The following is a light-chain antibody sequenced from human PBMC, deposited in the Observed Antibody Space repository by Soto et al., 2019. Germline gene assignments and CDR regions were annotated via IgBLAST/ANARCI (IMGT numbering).Light chain of an antibody. CDR1: SSDVGGYNY. CDR2: EVT. V-gene: IGLV2-8*01. CDR3: SSYAASNNYYFV. J-gene: IGLJ3*02. Sequence: QSALTQPPSASGSPGQSVTISCTGTSSDVGGYNYVSWYQQYPGRAPKLMIYEVTKRPSGVPDRFSGSKSGNSASLTVSGPQAEDEADCYCSSYAASNNYYFVYGGGTKVTVL.